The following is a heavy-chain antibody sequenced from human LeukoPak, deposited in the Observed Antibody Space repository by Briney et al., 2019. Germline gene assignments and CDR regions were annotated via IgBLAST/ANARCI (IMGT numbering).Heavy chain of an antibody. CDR3: TTEWNYGSGSIFDY. D-gene: IGHD3-10*01. Sequence: PGGSLRLSCATSGFTFSNAWMSWVRQAPGKGLESVGRIKRKSDGETTDYAASVKGRFTISRDDSKNTVSLQMNSLKTEDTAVYYCTTEWNYGSGSIFDYWGQGTLVTVSS. J-gene: IGHJ4*02. CDR1: GFTFSNAW. V-gene: IGHV3-15*01. CDR2: IKRKSDGETT.